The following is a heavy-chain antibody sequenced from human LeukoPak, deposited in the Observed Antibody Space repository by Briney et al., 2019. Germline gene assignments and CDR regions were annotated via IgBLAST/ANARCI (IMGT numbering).Heavy chain of an antibody. CDR2: INPNSGGT. J-gene: IGHJ4*02. CDR3: ARVPRSSTSCYDY. CDR1: GYTFTGYY. V-gene: IGHV1-2*02. D-gene: IGHD2-2*01. Sequence: ASVKVSCKASGYTFTGYYMHWVRQAPGQGLEWMGWINPNSGGTNYAQKFQGRVTMTRDTSISTAYVELSRLRSDDTAVYYCARVPRSSTSCYDYWGQGTLVTVSS.